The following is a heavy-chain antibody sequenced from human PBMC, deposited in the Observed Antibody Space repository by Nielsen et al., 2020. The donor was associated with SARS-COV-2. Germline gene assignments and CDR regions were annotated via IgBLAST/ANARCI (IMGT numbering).Heavy chain of an antibody. V-gene: IGHV2-70*04. J-gene: IGHJ4*02. CDR2: IDWDDDK. Sequence: SGPTLVKPTQTLTLTCTFSGFSLSTSGMRVSWIRQPPGKALEWLARIDWDDDKFYSTFLKTRLTISKDTSKNQVVLTMTNMDPVDTATYYCARTHPYGPFDYWGQGTLVTVSS. CDR1: GFSLSTSGMR. D-gene: IGHD4-17*01. CDR3: ARTHPYGPFDY.